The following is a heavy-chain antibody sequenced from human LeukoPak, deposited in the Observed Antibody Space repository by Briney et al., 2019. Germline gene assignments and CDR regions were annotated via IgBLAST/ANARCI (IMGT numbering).Heavy chain of an antibody. CDR3: ARGDKYWYFDL. J-gene: IGHJ2*01. D-gene: IGHD3-10*01. V-gene: IGHV1-69*02. CDR1: GGTFSSYT. Sequence: SVKVSCKASGGTFSSYTISWVRQAPGQGLEWMGRIIPILGIANYAQKFQGRVTITADKSTNTAYMELSSLRSEDTAVYYCARGDKYWYFDLWGRGTLVTVSS. CDR2: IIPILGIA.